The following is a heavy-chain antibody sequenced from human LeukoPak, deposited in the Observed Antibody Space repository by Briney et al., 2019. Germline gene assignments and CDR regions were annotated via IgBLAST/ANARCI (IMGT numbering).Heavy chain of an antibody. Sequence: GGSLRLSCAASGFTFSSYTMNWVRQVPGKGLEWISSISSSSSTIYYADSVQGRFTISRDNAKNSLYLQMNSLRDEDTAVYYCARVTYYGSGSTDYWGRGTLVTVSS. CDR3: ARVTYYGSGSTDY. D-gene: IGHD3-10*01. J-gene: IGHJ4*02. CDR1: GFTFSSYT. V-gene: IGHV3-48*02. CDR2: ISSSSSTI.